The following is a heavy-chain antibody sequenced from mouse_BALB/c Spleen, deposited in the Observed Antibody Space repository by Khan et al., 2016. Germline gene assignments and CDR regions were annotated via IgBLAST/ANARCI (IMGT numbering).Heavy chain of an antibody. CDR3: ARDGSNWCCDY. J-gene: IGHJ2*01. Sequence: QIQLVQSGPELKKSGATVKISCKASGYTFTNYGMNWVKQAPGKGLQCMGWINTNTGEPTYAEEFKGRFAFSLETSASTAYLGSNNHRKEDTVGYGRARDGSNWCCDYGSQGTTLPVSS. D-gene: IGHD1-1*02. V-gene: IGHV9-3*02. CDR1: GYTFTNYG. CDR2: INTNTGEP.